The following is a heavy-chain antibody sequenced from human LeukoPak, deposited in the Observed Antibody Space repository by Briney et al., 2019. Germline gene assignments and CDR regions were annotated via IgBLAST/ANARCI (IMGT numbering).Heavy chain of an antibody. D-gene: IGHD6-13*01. CDR1: GGSISSSTYY. J-gene: IGHJ4*02. CDR2: MYYSGST. CDR3: ARQIASAGTAGFDF. Sequence: KPSETLSLTCTVSGGSISSSTYYWGWIRQPPGKGLEWIGSMYYSGSTYYNPSLKSRVTMSVDTSKNQFSLRLRSVTAADTAVYYCARQIASAGTAGFDFWGQGALVTVSS. V-gene: IGHV4-39*07.